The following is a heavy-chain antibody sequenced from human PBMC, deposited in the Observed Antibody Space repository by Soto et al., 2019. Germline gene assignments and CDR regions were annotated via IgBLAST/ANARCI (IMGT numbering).Heavy chain of an antibody. Sequence: GASVKVSCKASGYTFASYDIKWVRQATGQRLEWMGWMNPNSGNTGYAQKFQGRVTMTRNTSISTAYMELSSLRSEDTAVYYCARGLDVGTLYYYYYMDVWGKGTTVTVSS. D-gene: IGHD1-7*01. V-gene: IGHV1-8*01. CDR3: ARGLDVGTLYYYYYMDV. J-gene: IGHJ6*03. CDR2: MNPNSGNT. CDR1: GYTFASYD.